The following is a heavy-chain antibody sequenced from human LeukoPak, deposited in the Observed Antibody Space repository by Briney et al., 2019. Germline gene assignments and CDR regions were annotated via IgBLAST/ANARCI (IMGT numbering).Heavy chain of an antibody. D-gene: IGHD1-26*01. Sequence: GASVTVSCKASGYTFTSYAMHWVRQAPGQRLEWMGWINAGNGNTKYSQKFQGRVTITRDTSASTAYMELSSLRSEDTAVYYCARSRELLSDFDYWGQGTLVTVSS. CDR3: ARSRELLSDFDY. CDR2: INAGNGNT. V-gene: IGHV1-3*01. J-gene: IGHJ4*02. CDR1: GYTFTSYA.